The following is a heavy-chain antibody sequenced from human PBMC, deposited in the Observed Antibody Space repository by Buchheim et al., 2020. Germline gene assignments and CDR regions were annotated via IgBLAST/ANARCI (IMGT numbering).Heavy chain of an antibody. V-gene: IGHV3-23*01. J-gene: IGHJ4*02. D-gene: IGHD3/OR15-3a*01. CDR2: ISGSGAYT. Sequence: EVQLLESGGGLVQPGGSLRLSCAASGFTFSSNAMNWVRQAPGKGLEWVSGISGSGAYTYYVGSVKGRFTISRDNPKNTLYLQLNSLRAEDTAVYFCAKSMGGEYSFGPLDCWGQGTL. CDR1: GFTFSSNA. CDR3: AKSMGGEYSFGPLDC.